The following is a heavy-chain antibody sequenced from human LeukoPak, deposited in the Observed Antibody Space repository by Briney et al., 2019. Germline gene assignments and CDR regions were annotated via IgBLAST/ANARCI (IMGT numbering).Heavy chain of an antibody. CDR1: GGSISSYY. CDR3: ARAPFGDCSGGSCYYDGFDI. V-gene: IGHV4-59*01. CDR2: IYYSGST. D-gene: IGHD2-15*01. J-gene: IGHJ3*02. Sequence: SETLSLTCTVSGGSISSYYWGWIRQPPGKGLEWIGYIYYSGSTNYNPSLKSRVTISVDTSKNQFSLKLSSVTAADTAVYYCARAPFGDCSGGSCYYDGFDIWGQGTMVTVSS.